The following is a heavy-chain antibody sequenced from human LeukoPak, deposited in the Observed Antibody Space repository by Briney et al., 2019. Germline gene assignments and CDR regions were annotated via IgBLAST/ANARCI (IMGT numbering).Heavy chain of an antibody. V-gene: IGHV1-8*01. CDR1: GYTFTSYD. CDR2: MNPNSGNT. CDR3: ARSRYCTTNGCNDFDI. D-gene: IGHD2-8*01. Sequence: GASVKVSCKASGYTFTSYDVDWVRQATGQGLEWMGWMNPNSGNTDSAQKFQGRVTMTRDTYISTAYMELSSLTSEDTAVYYCARSRYCTTNGCNDFDIWGQGTLVTVSS. J-gene: IGHJ4*02.